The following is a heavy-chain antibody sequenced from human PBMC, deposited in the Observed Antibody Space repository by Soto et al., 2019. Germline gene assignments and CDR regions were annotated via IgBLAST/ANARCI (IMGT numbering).Heavy chain of an antibody. Sequence: VASVKVSCKASGYTFTSYGISWVRQAPGQGLEWMGWISAYNGNTNYAQKPQGRVTMTTDTSTSTAYMELRSLRSDDTAVYYCARVALVPGYSSSWYGHWFDPWGQGTLVTVSS. J-gene: IGHJ5*02. CDR3: ARVALVPGYSSSWYGHWFDP. V-gene: IGHV1-18*01. CDR1: GYTFTSYG. CDR2: ISAYNGNT. D-gene: IGHD6-13*01.